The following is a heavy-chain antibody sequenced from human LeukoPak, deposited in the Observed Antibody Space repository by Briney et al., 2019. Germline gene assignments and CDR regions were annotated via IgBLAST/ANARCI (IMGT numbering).Heavy chain of an antibody. CDR1: GYIFSNFG. V-gene: IGHV1-18*01. D-gene: IGHD3-16*01. CDR2: ISGYNGYT. Sequence: ASVKVSCKASGYIFSNFGINWVRQAPGQGLEWMGWISGYNGYTKYAQKLQGRVTMTTVTSTSTAHMELRGLRSDDTAVYYCARVSPHRKMSYGNQNWFDTWGQGTLVTVSS. J-gene: IGHJ5*02. CDR3: ARVSPHRKMSYGNQNWFDT.